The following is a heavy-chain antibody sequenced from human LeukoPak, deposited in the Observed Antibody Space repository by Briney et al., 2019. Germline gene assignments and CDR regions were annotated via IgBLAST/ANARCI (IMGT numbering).Heavy chain of an antibody. CDR3: AKVGRSDPQKNLRYFDWLTQSSFDY. Sequence: PGGSLRLSCAASGFTLSSYGMHWVRQAPGKGLEWVAVISYDGSNKYYADSVKGRFTISRDNSKNTLYLQMNSLRAEDTAVYYCAKVGRSDPQKNLRYFDWLTQSSFDYWGQGTLVTVSS. J-gene: IGHJ4*02. CDR1: GFTLSSYG. CDR2: ISYDGSNK. D-gene: IGHD3-9*01. V-gene: IGHV3-30*18.